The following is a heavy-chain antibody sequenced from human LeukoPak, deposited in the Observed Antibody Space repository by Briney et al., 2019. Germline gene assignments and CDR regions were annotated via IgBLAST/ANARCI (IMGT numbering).Heavy chain of an antibody. CDR1: GGSISSSSYY. J-gene: IGHJ4*02. CDR3: ARGRGSSWYYFDY. D-gene: IGHD6-13*01. V-gene: IGHV4-39*07. Sequence: SETLSLTCTVYGGSISSSSYYWGWIRPPPGKGLGWIGSIYYSGSTYYNPSLKSRVTMSVDTSKNQFSLNLSSVTAADTAVYYCARGRGSSWYYFDYWGQGTLVTVSS. CDR2: IYYSGST.